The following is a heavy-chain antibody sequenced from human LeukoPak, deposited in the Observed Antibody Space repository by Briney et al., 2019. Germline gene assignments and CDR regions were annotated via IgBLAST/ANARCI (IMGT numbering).Heavy chain of an antibody. J-gene: IGHJ4*02. CDR1: GFTFSSYS. V-gene: IGHV3-21*01. Sequence: GGSLRLSCAASGFTFSSYSVNWVRQPPGKGLEWVSSISSSSSYIYYADSVKGRFTISRDNAKNSLYLQMNSLRAEDTAVYYCARGPSLYYYDSSGYPYYFDYWGQGTLVTVSS. CDR3: ARGPSLYYYDSSGYPYYFDY. CDR2: ISSSSSYI. D-gene: IGHD3-22*01.